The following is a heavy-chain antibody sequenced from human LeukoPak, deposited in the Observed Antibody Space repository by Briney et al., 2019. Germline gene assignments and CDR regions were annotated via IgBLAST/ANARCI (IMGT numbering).Heavy chain of an antibody. CDR2: LSSGGGST. J-gene: IGHJ4*02. V-gene: IGHV3-23*01. CDR1: GFTFNSHA. CDR3: AKGMFYFASGSFDY. Sequence: GGSLRLSCAASGFTFNSHAMSWVRQSPAKGLELVSALSSGGGSTNYADSVKGRFTISRDNSKNTLHLQMNSLRVEDTAVYYCAKGMFYFASGSFDYWGQGTLVTVSS. D-gene: IGHD3-10*01.